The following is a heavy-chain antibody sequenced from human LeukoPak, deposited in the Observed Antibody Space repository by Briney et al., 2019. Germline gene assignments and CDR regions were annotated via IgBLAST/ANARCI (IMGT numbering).Heavy chain of an antibody. D-gene: IGHD2-15*01. CDR1: GFTFSNAW. CDR3: TTDQGPYCSGGSCYA. J-gene: IGHJ5*02. V-gene: IGHV3-15*01. Sequence: GGSLRLSCAASGFTFSNAWMSWVRQAPGKGLEWVGRIKSKTDGGTTDYAAPVKGRFTISRDDSKNTLYLQMNSLKTEDTAVYYCTTDQGPYCSGGSCYAWGQGTLVTVSS. CDR2: IKSKTDGGTT.